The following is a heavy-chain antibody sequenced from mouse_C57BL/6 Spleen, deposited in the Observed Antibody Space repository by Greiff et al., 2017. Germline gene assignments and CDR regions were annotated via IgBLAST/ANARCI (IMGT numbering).Heavy chain of an antibody. J-gene: IGHJ2*01. D-gene: IGHD1-1*02. CDR3: AREGGGYFDY. V-gene: IGHV3-6*01. CDR2: ISYDGSN. Sequence: EVKLQESGPGLVKPSQSLSLTCSVTGYSITSGYYWNWIRQFPGNKLEWMGYISYDGSNNYNPSLKNRISITRDTSKNQLFLKLNSVTTEDTATYYCAREGGGYFDYWGQGTTLTVSS. CDR1: GYSITSGYY.